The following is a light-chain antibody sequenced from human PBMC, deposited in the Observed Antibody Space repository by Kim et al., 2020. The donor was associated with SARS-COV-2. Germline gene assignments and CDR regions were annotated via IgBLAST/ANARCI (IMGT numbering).Light chain of an antibody. V-gene: IGKV3-15*01. CDR3: QQYNNWVT. CDR2: GAS. J-gene: IGKJ5*01. Sequence: SGSPGERATLSCRASQAVSNNLAWYQKRPGQAPRLLIYGASTRATGIPTRFSGSGSATEFTLTISSLQSEDLAVYYCQQYNNWVTFGQGTRLEIK. CDR1: QAVSNN.